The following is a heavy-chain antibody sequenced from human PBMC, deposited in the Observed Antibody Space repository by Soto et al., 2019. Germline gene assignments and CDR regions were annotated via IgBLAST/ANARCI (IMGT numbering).Heavy chain of an antibody. J-gene: IGHJ4*02. Sequence: PSQTLSLTCAISGDSVSSNSVAWNWIRQSPSRGLEWLGRTYYRSKWYNDYAESLKSRITINPDTSKNQFSLHLNSVTPDDTAVYYCARGLPVGSTWGDFHYWGQGTLVTVSS. V-gene: IGHV6-1*01. D-gene: IGHD3-16*01. CDR3: ARGLPVGSTWGDFHY. CDR1: GDSVSSNSVA. CDR2: TYYRSKWYN.